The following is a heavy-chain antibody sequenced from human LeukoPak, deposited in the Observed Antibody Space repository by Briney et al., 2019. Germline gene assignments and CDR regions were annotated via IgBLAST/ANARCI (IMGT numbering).Heavy chain of an antibody. CDR2: TRNKANSYTT. CDR1: GFIFSDHY. Sequence: PGGSLRLSCAASGFIFSDHYMDWVRQAPGKGLEWVGRTRNKANSYTTEYAASVRGRFTISRDDSKNSLYLQINSLKTEDTAVYYCTRQSRTCSGDSCYQLNAFDLWGRGTPVTVSS. CDR3: TRQSRTCSGDSCYQLNAFDL. D-gene: IGHD2-15*01. J-gene: IGHJ3*01. V-gene: IGHV3-72*01.